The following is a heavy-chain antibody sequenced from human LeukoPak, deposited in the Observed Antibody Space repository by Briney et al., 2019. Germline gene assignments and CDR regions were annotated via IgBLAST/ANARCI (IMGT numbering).Heavy chain of an antibody. CDR1: GYTFTSYD. J-gene: IGHJ4*02. V-gene: IGHV1-8*01. CDR3: ARVDDGSGYRHIDY. Sequence: GASVKVSCKASGYTFTSYDINWVRQATGQGLEWMGWMNPNSGNTGYAQKFQGRVTMTRNTSISTAYMELSSLSSEDTAVYYCARVDDGSGYRHIDYWGQGSLVIVSS. CDR2: MNPNSGNT. D-gene: IGHD3-3*01.